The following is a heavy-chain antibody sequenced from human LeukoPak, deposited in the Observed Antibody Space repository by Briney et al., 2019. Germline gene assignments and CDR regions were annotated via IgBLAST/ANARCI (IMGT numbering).Heavy chain of an antibody. CDR1: GYTFTGYY. Sequence: ASVKVSCKASGYTFTGYYMHWVRQAPGQGLEWMGWINPNSGGTNYAQKFQGRVTMTEDTSTDTAYMELSSLRSEDTAVYYCASFRGVVGATPGGFDYWGQGTLVTVSS. J-gene: IGHJ4*02. CDR2: INPNSGGT. CDR3: ASFRGVVGATPGGFDY. D-gene: IGHD1-26*01. V-gene: IGHV1-2*02.